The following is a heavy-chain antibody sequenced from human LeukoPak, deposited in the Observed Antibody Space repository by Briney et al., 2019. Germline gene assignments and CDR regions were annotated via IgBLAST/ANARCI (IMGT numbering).Heavy chain of an antibody. CDR3: ARGASGQQLVRGDY. CDR1: GYTFTGYY. D-gene: IGHD6-13*01. CDR2: INPISGGT. Sequence: GASVKVSCKASGYTFTGYYMHWVRQAPGQGLEWMGWINPISGGTNYAQNFQGRVTVTRDTSISTAYMELSRLRSDDTAVYYCARGASGQQLVRGDYWGQGTLVTVSS. V-gene: IGHV1-2*02. J-gene: IGHJ4*02.